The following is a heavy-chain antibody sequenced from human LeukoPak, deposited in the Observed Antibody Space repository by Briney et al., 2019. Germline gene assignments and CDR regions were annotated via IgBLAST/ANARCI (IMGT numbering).Heavy chain of an antibody. CDR1: GFTFSSYA. J-gene: IGHJ4*02. CDR3: AKVGYYDSSGYYFDY. D-gene: IGHD3-22*01. V-gene: IGHV3-23*01. CDR2: FSGSAATT. Sequence: PGGSLRLSCAASGFTFSSYAMSWVRQAPGPGLELVSDFSGSAATTFYADSVEGRFTISRDSSKNTLYLQMDSLRAEDTAVYFCAKVGYYDSSGYYFDYWGQGTLVTVSS.